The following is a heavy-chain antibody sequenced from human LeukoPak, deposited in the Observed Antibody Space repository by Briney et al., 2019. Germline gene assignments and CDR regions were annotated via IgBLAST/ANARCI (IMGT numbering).Heavy chain of an antibody. CDR2: IRSSSET. J-gene: IGHJ5*02. V-gene: IGHV3-48*01. CDR3: ARDAGNSGYGCDL. D-gene: IGHD5-12*01. Sequence: GGSLRLSCAASGFIFSQYSMNWVRQAPGEGLEWVSHIRSSSETFYADSVKGRFTISRDNARNSLYLQMNNLRGEDTAIYYCARDAGNSGYGCDLWGQGTLVTVSS. CDR1: GFIFSQYS.